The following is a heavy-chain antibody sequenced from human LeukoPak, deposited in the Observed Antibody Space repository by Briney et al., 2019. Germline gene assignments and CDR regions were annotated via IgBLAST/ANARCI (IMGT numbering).Heavy chain of an antibody. J-gene: IGHJ4*02. CDR3: ARAWDGYSHGYYY. CDR1: GFTFSKYN. CDR2: INSGSSLI. D-gene: IGHD5-18*01. Sequence: GGSLRLSCSVSGFTFSKYNMNWVRQAPGKGLEWISYINSGSSLIYYADSVKGRFTISRDNAKNSLYLQMSSLRADDSAVYYCARAWDGYSHGYYYWGQGTLVTVSS. V-gene: IGHV3-48*01.